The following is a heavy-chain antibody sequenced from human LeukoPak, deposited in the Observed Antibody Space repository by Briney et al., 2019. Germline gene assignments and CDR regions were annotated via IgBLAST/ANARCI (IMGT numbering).Heavy chain of an antibody. J-gene: IGHJ4*02. CDR3: ARDRDAFYSSDGRGNFDY. V-gene: IGHV1-2*02. CDR1: GYTFTGYY. CDR2: INPNSGGT. Sequence: GASVKVSCKASGYTFTGYYMHWVRQAPGQGLEWMGWINPNSGGTNYAQKFQGRVTMTRDTSISTAYMELRSLRSDDTAVYYCARDRDAFYSSDGRGNFDYWGQGTLVTVSS. D-gene: IGHD6-25*01.